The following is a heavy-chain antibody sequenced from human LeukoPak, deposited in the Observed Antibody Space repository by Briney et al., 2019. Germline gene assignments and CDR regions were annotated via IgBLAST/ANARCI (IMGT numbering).Heavy chain of an antibody. V-gene: IGHV4-59*01. CDR3: ARDHYGDYGAYFDY. Sequence: PSETLSLTCAVYGGSFSGYYWSWVRQPPGKGLEWIGYIYYSGSTNYNPSLKSRVTISVDTSKNQFSLKLSSVTAADTAVYYCARDHYGDYGAYFDYWGQGTLVTVSS. CDR2: IYYSGST. CDR1: GGSFSGYY. J-gene: IGHJ4*02. D-gene: IGHD4-17*01.